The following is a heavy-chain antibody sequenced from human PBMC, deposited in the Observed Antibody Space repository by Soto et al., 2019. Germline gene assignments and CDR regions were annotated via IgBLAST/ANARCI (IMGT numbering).Heavy chain of an antibody. Sequence: GGSLRLCCAAYGFTFSRYPMHWVRQAPGKGLEWVAGISDDGSNIQYADSVKGRLTVSRDDSKSTLYLQMNNLGTEDTAEYFCAREEPHPAPLVFWGQGTLVTVSS. V-gene: IGHV3-30-3*01. CDR3: AREEPHPAPLVF. J-gene: IGHJ4*02. CDR2: ISDDGSNI. CDR1: GFTFSRYP.